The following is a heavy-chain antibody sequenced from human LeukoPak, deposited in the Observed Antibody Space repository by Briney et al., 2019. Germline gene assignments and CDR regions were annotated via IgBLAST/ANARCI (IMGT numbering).Heavy chain of an antibody. V-gene: IGHV3-23*01. CDR3: ANYDGYSCFDY. D-gene: IGHD5-24*01. J-gene: IGHJ4*02. CDR2: ISGSGDST. CDR1: GFTFSSYA. Sequence: PGGSLRLSCAASGFTFSSYAMSWVRQAPGKGLEWVSGISGSGDSTYYADSVKGRFTISRDNSKNTLYVQMNSLRAEDTAVYYCANYDGYSCFDYWGQGTLVTVSS.